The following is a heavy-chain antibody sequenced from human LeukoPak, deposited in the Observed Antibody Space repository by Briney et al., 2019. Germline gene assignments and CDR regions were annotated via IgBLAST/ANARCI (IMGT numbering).Heavy chain of an antibody. CDR1: GGFISSYY. Sequence: SETLSLTCTVSGGFISSYYWSWIRQPPGKGLEWIGYIYYSGSTNYNPSLKSRVTISVDTSKNQFSLKLSSVTAADTAVYYCARRRRYSSGWYYFDYWGQGTLVTVSS. CDR3: ARRRRYSSGWYYFDY. V-gene: IGHV4-59*08. D-gene: IGHD6-19*01. CDR2: IYYSGST. J-gene: IGHJ4*02.